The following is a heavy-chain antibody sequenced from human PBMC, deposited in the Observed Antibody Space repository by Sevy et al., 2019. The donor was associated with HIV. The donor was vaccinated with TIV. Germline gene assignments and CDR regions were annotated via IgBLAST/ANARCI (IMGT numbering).Heavy chain of an antibody. V-gene: IGHV3-7*01. CDR1: EFIFTGYW. J-gene: IGHJ3*02. D-gene: IGHD3-16*01. CDR2: IDQDGSDK. CDR3: ARAGGWGNINHSNQILDI. Sequence: GGSLRLSCAASEFIFTGYWMNWVRQAPGKGLEWVANIDQDGSDKRYVDSVRGRFTISRDNANNFLYLQMSSLRADDTAVYYCARAGGWGNINHSNQILDIWGHGTKVNVSS.